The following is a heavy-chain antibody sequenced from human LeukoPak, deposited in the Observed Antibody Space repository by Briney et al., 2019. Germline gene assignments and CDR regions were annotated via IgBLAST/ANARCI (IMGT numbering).Heavy chain of an antibody. CDR3: ARLGRSSSGWYYFDY. V-gene: IGHV5-51*01. D-gene: IGHD6-19*01. CDR2: LYPGDSDT. J-gene: IGHJ4*02. CDR1: GYSFTSYW. Sequence: GESLKISCKSSGYSFTSYWIGWVRQMPGKGLEWMGILYPGDSDTRYSPSFQGQVTISADKSISTAYLQWSSLKASDTAMYYCARLGRSSSGWYYFDYWGQGTLVTVSS.